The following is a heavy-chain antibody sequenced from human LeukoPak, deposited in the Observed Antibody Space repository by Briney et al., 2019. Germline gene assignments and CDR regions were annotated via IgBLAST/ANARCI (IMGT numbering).Heavy chain of an antibody. CDR2: ISGNGGRT. J-gene: IGHJ4*02. Sequence: PGGALMLSCGTPGFNLRIYAMTSVRQTPGKGVEWDPVISGNGGRTYYADSVKGRCTISRDNSKNTLYLQMHSLRAEDTAVYYCANSFLGEWEFLPDYWGQGTLVTVSS. V-gene: IGHV3-23*01. D-gene: IGHD1-26*01. CDR3: ANSFLGEWEFLPDY. CDR1: GFNLRIYA.